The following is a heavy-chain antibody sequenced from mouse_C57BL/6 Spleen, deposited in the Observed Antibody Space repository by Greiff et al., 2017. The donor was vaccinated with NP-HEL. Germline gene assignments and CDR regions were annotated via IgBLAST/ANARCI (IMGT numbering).Heavy chain of an antibody. CDR2: IDPSDSYT. V-gene: IGHV1-50*01. D-gene: IGHD1-1*01. CDR3: ATTTVERDYFDY. CDR1: GYTFTSYW. Sequence: VQLQQPGAELVKPGASVKLSCKASGYTFTSYWMQWVKQRPGQGLEWIGEIDPSDSYTNYNQKFKGKATLTVDTSSSTAYMQLSSLTSEDSAVYYCATTTVERDYFDYWGQGTTLTVSS. J-gene: IGHJ2*01.